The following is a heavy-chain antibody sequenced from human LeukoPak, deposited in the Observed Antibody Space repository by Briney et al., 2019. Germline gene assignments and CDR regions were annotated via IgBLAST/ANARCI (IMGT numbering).Heavy chain of an antibody. CDR2: ISGSDGST. CDR3: ARDRGDGYNYYYYYMDV. D-gene: IGHD5-24*01. CDR1: GFTFSNYA. V-gene: IGHV3-23*01. Sequence: GGSLRLSCAASGFTFSNYAMSWVRQAPGKGLEWVSGISGSDGSTYYADSVKGRFTISRDNAKNSLYLQMNSLRAEDTAVYYCARDRGDGYNYYYYYMDVWGKGTTVTISS. J-gene: IGHJ6*03.